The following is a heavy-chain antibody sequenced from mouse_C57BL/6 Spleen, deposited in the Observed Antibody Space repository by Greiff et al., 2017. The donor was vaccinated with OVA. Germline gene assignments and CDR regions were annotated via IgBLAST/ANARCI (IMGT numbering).Heavy chain of an antibody. Sequence: EVQVVESGEGLVKPGGSLKLSCAASGFTFSSYAMSWVRQTPEKRLEWVAYISSGGDYIYYADTVKGRFTISRDNARNTLYLQMSSLKSEDTAMYYCTRDQGYGNYEKGMDYWGQGTSVTVSS. V-gene: IGHV5-9-1*02. CDR2: ISSGGDYI. CDR3: TRDQGYGNYEKGMDY. CDR1: GFTFSSYA. J-gene: IGHJ4*01. D-gene: IGHD2-10*02.